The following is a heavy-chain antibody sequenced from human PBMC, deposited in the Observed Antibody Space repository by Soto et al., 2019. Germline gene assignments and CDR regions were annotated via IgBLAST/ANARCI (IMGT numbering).Heavy chain of an antibody. CDR3: ESDAIKSTRIKYYGMDV. CDR2: ISSSSSYI. J-gene: IGHJ6*02. CDR1: GLIFNDHP. Sequence: GGSXRLSCESSGLIFNDHPMHWVRQAPGRGLEWVSSISSSSSYIYYSDSVKGRFTISRDNAKSTLYLQMNSMRAEDTAVYYCESDAIKSTRIKYYGMDVWGQGTTVTVSS. V-gene: IGHV3-21*06. D-gene: IGHD1-1*01.